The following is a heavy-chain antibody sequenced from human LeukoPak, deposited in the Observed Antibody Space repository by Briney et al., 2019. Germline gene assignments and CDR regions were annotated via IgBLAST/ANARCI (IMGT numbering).Heavy chain of an antibody. V-gene: IGHV1-2*02. CDR3: AREDFCSSGNCFDP. Sequence: ASVKVSCKASGYTFTGYYIHWVRQAPGQGLEWMGWINPKSGGANYAQKFQGRVTMTRDTSISTAYMELSRLRPVDTAVYYCAREDFCSSGNCFDPWGQGTLVTVSS. CDR2: INPKSGGA. CDR1: GYTFTGYY. D-gene: IGHD6-13*01. J-gene: IGHJ5*02.